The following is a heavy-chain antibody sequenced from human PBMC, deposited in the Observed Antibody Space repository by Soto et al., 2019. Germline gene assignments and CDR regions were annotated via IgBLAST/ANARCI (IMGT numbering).Heavy chain of an antibody. J-gene: IGHJ4*02. V-gene: IGHV3-30*02. CDR3: APQAFDY. CDR1: GFTFSNYG. CDR2: VWLDGSNK. Sequence: PEGSLRLSCAASGFTFSNYGMHWVRQAPGKGLEWVAFVWLDGSNKYYADSVRDRFTISRVNSKNTLYLQMNSLRAEDTAVYHCAPQAFDYWGQGTLVTVSS.